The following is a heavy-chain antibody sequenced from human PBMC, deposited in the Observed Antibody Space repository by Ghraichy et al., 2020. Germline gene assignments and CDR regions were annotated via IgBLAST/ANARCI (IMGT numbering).Heavy chain of an antibody. CDR1: GFTVSSNH. Sequence: GGSLRLSYAASGFTVSSNHMSWVRQSVGKGLEWVSTIYSGGNTLYADSVKGRFTISRDSSKSTLYLQMNSLRVEDTAVYFCLTFGGPIAPGYSGQGTLVSVSS. V-gene: IGHV3-66*02. D-gene: IGHD3-16*01. CDR2: IYSGGNT. J-gene: IGHJ4*02. CDR3: LTFGGPIAPGY.